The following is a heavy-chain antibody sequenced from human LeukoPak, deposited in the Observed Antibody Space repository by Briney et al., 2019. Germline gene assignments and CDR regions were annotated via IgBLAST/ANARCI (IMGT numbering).Heavy chain of an antibody. Sequence: VASVKVSCKASGYTFTGYYMHWVRQAPGQGLEWMGWINPNSGGTNYAQKFQGRVTMTRDTSISTAYMELSRLRSDDTAVYYCARIAAAGNPLYYFDYWGQGTLVTVSS. CDR3: ARIAAAGNPLYYFDY. CDR2: INPNSGGT. J-gene: IGHJ4*02. CDR1: GYTFTGYY. V-gene: IGHV1-2*02. D-gene: IGHD6-13*01.